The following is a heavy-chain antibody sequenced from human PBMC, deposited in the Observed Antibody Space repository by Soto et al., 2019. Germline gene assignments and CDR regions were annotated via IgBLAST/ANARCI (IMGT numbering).Heavy chain of an antibody. V-gene: IGHV4-39*01. D-gene: IGHD3-3*02. CDR2: IYYSGST. Sequence: SDTLSLTCTVSGGSIRSTSYDGGWIRQPPGKGLEWIGSIYYSGSTYYNPSLKSRVTISVDTSKNQFSLKLSSVTAADTAVYYCASPKIAFYNWFDPWGQGTLVTVS. CDR1: GGSIRSTSYD. J-gene: IGHJ5*02. CDR3: ASPKIAFYNWFDP.